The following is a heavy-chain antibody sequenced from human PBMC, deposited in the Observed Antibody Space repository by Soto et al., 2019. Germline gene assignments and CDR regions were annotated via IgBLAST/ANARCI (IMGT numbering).Heavy chain of an antibody. D-gene: IGHD3-22*01. CDR1: GFTFSSYA. Sequence: EVQLLESGGGLVQPGGSLRLSCAASGFTFSSYAMSWVRQAPGKGLGWVSAISGRGGSTYYADSVKGRFTISRDNYKNPTYLHMNSLRPEDTAVYYCSAKRGYNYYYGMDVWGQWTTVTVSS. V-gene: IGHV3-23*01. CDR2: ISGRGGST. J-gene: IGHJ6*02. CDR3: SAKRGYNYYYGMDV.